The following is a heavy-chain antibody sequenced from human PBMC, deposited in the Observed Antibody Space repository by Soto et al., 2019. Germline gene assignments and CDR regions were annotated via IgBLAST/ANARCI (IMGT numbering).Heavy chain of an antibody. D-gene: IGHD6-6*01. CDR1: GFNFSSYA. J-gene: IGHJ4*02. V-gene: IGHV3-23*01. Sequence: QPGGSLRLSCAASGFNFSSYAMSWVRQAPGKGLEWVSGISSGGGSPYNADSVKGRFTISRDNSKNTLYLQMNSLRAADTAVYFCAKGDGRIVPRHFDSWGQGTLVTVSS. CDR3: AKGDGRIVPRHFDS. CDR2: ISSGGGSP.